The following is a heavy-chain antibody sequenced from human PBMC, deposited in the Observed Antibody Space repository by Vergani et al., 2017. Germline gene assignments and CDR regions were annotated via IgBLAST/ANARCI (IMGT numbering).Heavy chain of an antibody. CDR1: GGSISSGGYS. J-gene: IGHJ6*03. CDR2: IYHSGST. V-gene: IGHV4-30-2*01. CDR3: ARVGTNDVWSGYSWCYYYYMDV. D-gene: IGHD3-3*01. Sequence: QLQLQESGSGLVKPSQTLSLTCAVSGGSISSGGYSWSWIRQPPGKGLEWIGYIYHSGSTYYNPSLKSRLTISVDRSKDQFCLKLSSVTAADTAVYYCARVGTNDVWSGYSWCYYYYMDVWGKGTTVTVSS.